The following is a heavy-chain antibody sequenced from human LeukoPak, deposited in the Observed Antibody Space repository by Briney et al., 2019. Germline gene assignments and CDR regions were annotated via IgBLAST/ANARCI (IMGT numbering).Heavy chain of an antibody. V-gene: IGHV1-3*01. CDR3: ARGDIVVVPAAISSYYYGMDV. Sequence: GASVKVSFKGSGYTFTSYAMHWVRQAPGQRLEWMGWINAGNGNTKYSQKFQGRVTITRDTSASKAYMELSSLRSEDTAVYYCARGDIVVVPAAISSYYYGMDVWGKGTTVTVSS. CDR2: INAGNGNT. D-gene: IGHD2-2*02. CDR1: GYTFTSYA. J-gene: IGHJ6*04.